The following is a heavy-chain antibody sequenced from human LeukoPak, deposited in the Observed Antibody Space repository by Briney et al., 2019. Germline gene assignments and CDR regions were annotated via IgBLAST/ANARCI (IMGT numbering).Heavy chain of an antibody. CDR1: GGSFSVYY. CDR2: INNSGST. CDR3: ARRVFGSGRQDY. J-gene: IGHJ4*02. V-gene: IGHV4-34*01. D-gene: IGHD3-10*01. Sequence: SETLSLTCNVYGGSFSVYYWSWNRQPPGKGLEWIGEINNSGSTNYNPSIKSRVTISVDTSKNQFSLRLISVTAADTAVYYCARRVFGSGRQDYWGQGTLVTVSS.